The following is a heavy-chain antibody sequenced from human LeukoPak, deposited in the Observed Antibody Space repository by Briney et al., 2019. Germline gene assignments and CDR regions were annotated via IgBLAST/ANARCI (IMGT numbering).Heavy chain of an antibody. J-gene: IGHJ4*02. D-gene: IGHD5-24*01. CDR1: GVSVSSGSYY. V-gene: IGHV4-61*01. CDR2: IYYSGST. CDR3: AREGWLQPHFDY. Sequence: SETLSLTCTVSGVSVSSGSYYWSWIRQPPGKGLEWIGYIYYSGSTNYNPSLKSRVTISVDTSKNQFSLKLSSVTAADTAVYYCAREGWLQPHFDYWGQGTLVTVSS.